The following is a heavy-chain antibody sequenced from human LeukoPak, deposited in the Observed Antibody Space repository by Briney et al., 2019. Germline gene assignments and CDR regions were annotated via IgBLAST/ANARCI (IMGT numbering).Heavy chain of an antibody. D-gene: IGHD6-19*01. V-gene: IGHV3-23*01. J-gene: IGHJ4*02. CDR1: GFTFSTYT. CDR2: ISESGGST. Sequence: GGSLRLSCAASGFTFSTYTMSWVRQAPGKALEWVSAISESGGSTYYADSVRGRFTISRDNSKNTLYLQMNSLRAEDTATYYCAKAYSSGMYEDDYDYWGQGTLVTVSS. CDR3: AKAYSSGMYEDDYDY.